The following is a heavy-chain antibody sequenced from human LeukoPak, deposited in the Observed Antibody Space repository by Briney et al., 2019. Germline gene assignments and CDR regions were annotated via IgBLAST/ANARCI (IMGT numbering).Heavy chain of an antibody. CDR3: ASADGYKIDY. D-gene: IGHD5-24*01. CDR1: GDSISGSSYY. J-gene: IGHJ4*02. V-gene: IGHV4-39*01. CDR2: TYYGGST. Sequence: SETLSLTCTVSGDSISGSSYYWGWIRQPPGKGLEWIGNTYYGGSTYYNPSLKSRVSISVDTSNNQFSLKVSSVTAADTAVYYCASADGYKIDYWGQGTLVTVSS.